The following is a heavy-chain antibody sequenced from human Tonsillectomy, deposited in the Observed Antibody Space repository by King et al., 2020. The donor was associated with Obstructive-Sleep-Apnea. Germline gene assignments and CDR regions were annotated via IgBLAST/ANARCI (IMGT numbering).Heavy chain of an antibody. D-gene: IGHD3/OR15-3a*01. CDR1: GIIFSDAW. J-gene: IGHJ4*02. CDR2: IKSKTDGGTI. CDR3: ATDPADYYFDY. Sequence: VQLVESGGGLVKPGGSLRLSCAASGIIFSDAWMSWVRQAPGKGLEWVGRIKSKTDGGTIDYAAPVKGRFTISRDDSKDTLFLQMNTLKTEDTSVYSCATDPADYYFDYWGQGTLVTVSS. V-gene: IGHV3-15*01.